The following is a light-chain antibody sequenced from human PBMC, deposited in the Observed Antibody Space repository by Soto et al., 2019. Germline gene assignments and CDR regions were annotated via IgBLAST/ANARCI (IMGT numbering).Light chain of an antibody. CDR2: GAS. J-gene: IGKJ1*01. CDR1: QIVSRTY. V-gene: IGKV3-20*01. CDR3: QQYGSSRT. Sequence: ELVLTQSQGNLSLSPGERATPSCSASQIVSRTYLAWYQQKPGQPPRLLIYGASSSATGIPVRFSGSGTGTDFTLTISRLEPEASGVYYCQQYGSSRTFGQGTKVEIK.